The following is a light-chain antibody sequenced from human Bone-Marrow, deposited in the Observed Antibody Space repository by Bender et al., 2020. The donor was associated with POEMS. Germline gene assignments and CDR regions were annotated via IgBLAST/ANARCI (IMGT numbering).Light chain of an antibody. V-gene: IGLV3-1*01. CDR1: KLGDKY. Sequence: SYELTQPPSMSVSPGQTASITCFGHKLGDKYASWYQQKPGQSPVVVIYEDRKRPSGIPERFSGSKSGNTASLTISGLQPEDGADYYCCSYATTTTWAFGGGTKVTVL. J-gene: IGLJ3*02. CDR2: EDR. CDR3: CSYATTTTWA.